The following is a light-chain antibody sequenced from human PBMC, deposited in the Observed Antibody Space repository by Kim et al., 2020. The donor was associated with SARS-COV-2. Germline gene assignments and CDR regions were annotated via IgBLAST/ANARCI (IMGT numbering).Light chain of an antibody. V-gene: IGKV4-1*01. CDR3: QQYYSTPLT. CDR1: QSVIYSSNTKSY. Sequence: ATINCKSSQSVIYSSNTKSYLAWYQQKPGQPPKLLIYWASTRESGVPDRFSGSGSGTYFTLTISSLQAEDVAVYYCQQYYSTPLTFGPGTKVDIK. J-gene: IGKJ3*01. CDR2: WAS.